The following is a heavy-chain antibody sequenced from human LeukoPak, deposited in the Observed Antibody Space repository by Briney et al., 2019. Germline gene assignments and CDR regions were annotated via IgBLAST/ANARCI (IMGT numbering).Heavy chain of an antibody. CDR2: ISAYNGNT. CDR3: ARDLWYNWNDGPGRDYGMDV. D-gene: IGHD1-20*01. Sequence: ASVKVSCKASGYTFTSYGISWVRQAPGQGLERMGWISAYNGNTNYAQKLQGRVTMTTDTSTSTAYMELRSLRSDDTAVYYCARDLWYNWNDGPGRDYGMDVWGKGTTVTVSS. J-gene: IGHJ6*04. CDR1: GYTFTSYG. V-gene: IGHV1-18*04.